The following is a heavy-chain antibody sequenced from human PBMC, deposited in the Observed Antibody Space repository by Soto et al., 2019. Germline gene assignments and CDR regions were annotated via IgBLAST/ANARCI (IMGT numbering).Heavy chain of an antibody. Sequence: GGSLRLSCAASGFTFDDYAMHWVRQAPEKGLEWVSGISWNSGGIGYADSVKGRFTISRDNAKNSLYLQMNSLRAEDTALYYCAKDAYYDSSGYTDYWGQGTLVTVSS. D-gene: IGHD3-22*01. CDR1: GFTFDDYA. J-gene: IGHJ4*02. V-gene: IGHV3-9*01. CDR3: AKDAYYDSSGYTDY. CDR2: ISWNSGGI.